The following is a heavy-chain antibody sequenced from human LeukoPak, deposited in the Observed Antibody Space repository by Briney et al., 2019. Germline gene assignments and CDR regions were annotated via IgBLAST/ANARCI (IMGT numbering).Heavy chain of an antibody. CDR3: ARIRLNTKGNYMDV. CDR1: GGSISSGNYY. J-gene: IGHJ6*03. D-gene: IGHD2-8*01. Sequence: SETLSLTCTVSGGSISSGNYYWSWIRQPAGKGLEWIGRIYTSGSTKYNPSLKSRVTISVDTSKNQFSLKLSSVTAADTAVYYCARIRLNTKGNYMDVWGKGTTVTISS. CDR2: IYTSGST. V-gene: IGHV4-61*02.